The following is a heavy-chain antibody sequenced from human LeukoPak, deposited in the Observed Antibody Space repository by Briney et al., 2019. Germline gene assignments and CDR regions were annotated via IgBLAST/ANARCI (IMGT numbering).Heavy chain of an antibody. V-gene: IGHV4-34*01. D-gene: IGHD5-12*01. CDR1: GGSFSGYY. Sequence: PSETLSLTCAVYGGSFSGYYWSWIRQPPGKGLEWIGEINHSGSTNYNPSLKSRVTISVDTSKNQFSLKLSSVTAADTAVYYCAASARRLQLGAFDIWGQGTMVTVSS. CDR2: INHSGST. CDR3: AASARRLQLGAFDI. J-gene: IGHJ3*02.